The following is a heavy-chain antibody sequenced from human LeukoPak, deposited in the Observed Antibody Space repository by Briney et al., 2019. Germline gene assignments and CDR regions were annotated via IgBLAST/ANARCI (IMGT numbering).Heavy chain of an antibody. V-gene: IGHV4-4*07. D-gene: IGHD1-26*01. Sequence: SETLSLTCNVSGDSISSYYWSWIRQPAGKGLEWIGRIYTSGSTACDPSLRSRVTMSLDTSKNQFSLKLTSVTAADTALSYCARDRVGSTSFDFWGQGTLVIVSS. CDR2: IYTSGST. CDR3: ARDRVGSTSFDF. CDR1: GDSISSYY. J-gene: IGHJ4*02.